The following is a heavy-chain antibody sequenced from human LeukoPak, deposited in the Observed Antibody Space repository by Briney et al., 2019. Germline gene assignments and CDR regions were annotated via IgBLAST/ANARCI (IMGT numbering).Heavy chain of an antibody. V-gene: IGHV4-39*07. J-gene: IGHJ4*02. D-gene: IGHD5-18*01. CDR2: IYYSGST. CDR3: ARIRGYSYGYLDY. Sequence: PSETLSLTCTVSGGSISSSSYYWGWIRRPPGKGLEWIGSIYYSGSTHHNPSLKSRVTITVDTSKNQFSLKLSSVTAAATAVYYCARIRGYSYGYLDYWGQGTLVTVSS. CDR1: GGSISSSSYY.